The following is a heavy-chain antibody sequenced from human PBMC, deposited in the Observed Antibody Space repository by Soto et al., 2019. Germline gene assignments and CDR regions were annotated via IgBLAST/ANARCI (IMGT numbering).Heavy chain of an antibody. Sequence: GGSLRLSCAASGFTFSSYSMNWVHQAPGKGLEWVSYISSSSSTIYYADSVKGRFTISRDNAKNSLYLQMNSLGDEDTAVYYCARGPEFLEWLPEHNWFDPWGQGTLVTVSS. V-gene: IGHV3-48*02. D-gene: IGHD3-3*01. CDR2: ISSSSSTI. CDR3: ARGPEFLEWLPEHNWFDP. CDR1: GFTFSSYS. J-gene: IGHJ5*02.